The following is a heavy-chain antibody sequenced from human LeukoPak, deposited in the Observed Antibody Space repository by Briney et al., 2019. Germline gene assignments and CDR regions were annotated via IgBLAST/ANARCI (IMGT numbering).Heavy chain of an antibody. Sequence: GGSLRLCCAASGFTFSDFSMTWVRQAPGKGLEWVSSIDHAGTNAGTYYAASVKGRFTISRDNSKNTLCLQLNSLRADDTAVYYCAKNWGPLDMRGQGTMVTVSS. J-gene: IGHJ3*02. CDR2: IDHAGTNAGT. CDR1: GFTFSDFS. V-gene: IGHV3-23*03. D-gene: IGHD3-16*01. CDR3: AKNWGPLDM.